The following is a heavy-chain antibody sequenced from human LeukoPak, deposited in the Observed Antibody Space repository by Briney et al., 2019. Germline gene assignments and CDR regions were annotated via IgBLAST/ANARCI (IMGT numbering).Heavy chain of an antibody. J-gene: IGHJ5*02. CDR2: VYYSGST. Sequence: PSETLSLTCTVSGGSISSGTYYWGWIRQPPGKGLQWIGSVYYSGSTYYNPSLQSRVTISVDTSKNHFSLKLSSVTAADTAVYYCARPQRAGWFDPWGQGTLVTVSS. V-gene: IGHV4-39*07. CDR1: GGSISSGTYY. D-gene: IGHD2-2*01. CDR3: ARPQRAGWFDP.